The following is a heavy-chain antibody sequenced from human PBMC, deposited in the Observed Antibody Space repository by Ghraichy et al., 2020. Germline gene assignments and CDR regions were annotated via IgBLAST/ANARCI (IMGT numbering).Heavy chain of an antibody. V-gene: IGHV4-59*01. J-gene: IGHJ5*02. CDR1: GGSISSYY. CDR3: ARELAYCGGDCFNWFDP. D-gene: IGHD2-21*01. CDR2: IYYSGST. Sequence: SETLSLTCTVSGGSISSYYWSWIRQPPGKGLEWIGYIYYSGSTNYNPSLKSRVTISVDTSKNQFSLKLSSVTAADTAVYYCARELAYCGGDCFNWFDPWGQGTLVTVSS.